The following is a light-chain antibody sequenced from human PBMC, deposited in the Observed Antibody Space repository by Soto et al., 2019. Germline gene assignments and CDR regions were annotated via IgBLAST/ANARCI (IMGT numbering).Light chain of an antibody. V-gene: IGKV1-39*01. Sequence: DIQMTPSPSSLSASVGDRVTITCRASQSISSYLNWYQQKPGKAPKLLIYAASTLQSGVPSRFSGSGSGTDFTLTISSLQPEDFATYYCQQVNGYPRDSTFGGGTKGDIK. CDR3: QQVNGYPRDST. J-gene: IGKJ4*01. CDR2: AAS. CDR1: QSISSY.